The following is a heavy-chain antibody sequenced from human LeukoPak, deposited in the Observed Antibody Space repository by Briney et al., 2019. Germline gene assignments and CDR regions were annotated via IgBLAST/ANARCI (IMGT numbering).Heavy chain of an antibody. CDR3: ARVNYSSGIDY. CDR1: GGSISSGGYS. D-gene: IGHD3-22*01. CDR2: IYHSGST. Sequence: SETLSLTCAVSGGSISSGGYSWSWIRQPPGKGLEWIGYIYHSGSTYYNPSLKSRVTISVDRSKNQFSLKLSSETAADTAVYYCARVNYSSGIDYWGQGTLVTVSS. J-gene: IGHJ4*02. V-gene: IGHV4-30-2*01.